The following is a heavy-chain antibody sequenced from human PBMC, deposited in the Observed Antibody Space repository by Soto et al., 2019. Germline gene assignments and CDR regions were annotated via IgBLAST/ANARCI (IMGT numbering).Heavy chain of an antibody. Sequence: GESLKISCKGSGFGFDITWLAWLRQVPGKGLEWVGIIYPGDSDTRYSPSLEGRVTLSVDKSITTAYLHWTSLKESDTGTYYCAKFQRYFDRTGYLDASGKGTPVTVA. CDR3: AKFQRYFDRTGYLDA. CDR2: IYPGDSDT. D-gene: IGHD3-9*01. V-gene: IGHV5-51*01. CDR1: GFGFDITW. J-gene: IGHJ5*02.